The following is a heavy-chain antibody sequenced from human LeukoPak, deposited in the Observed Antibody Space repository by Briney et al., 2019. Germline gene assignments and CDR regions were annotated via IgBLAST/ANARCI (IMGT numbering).Heavy chain of an antibody. CDR3: AKDLGYYYDSSGYFFGS. Sequence: PGGSLRLSCAASGFTFDDYAMHWVRQAPGKGLEWVSGISWNSGSIGYANSVKGRFSISRDNAKNSLYLQMNSLRPEDTAFYYCAKDLGYYYDSSGYFFGSWGQGTRVTVSS. CDR1: GFTFDDYA. V-gene: IGHV3-9*01. D-gene: IGHD3-22*01. J-gene: IGHJ5*01. CDR2: ISWNSGSI.